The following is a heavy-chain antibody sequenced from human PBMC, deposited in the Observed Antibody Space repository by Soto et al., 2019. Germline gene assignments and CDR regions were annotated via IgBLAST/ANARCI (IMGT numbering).Heavy chain of an antibody. CDR1: GYNFNTYG. CDR2: ISGYNGYT. CDR3: ARDRDYSHTDADIDY. Sequence: QVQLVQSGAEVRRPGASVRISCKTSGYNFNTYGIIWVRQAPGQGLEWMGWISGYNGYTKYAKCFEDRVTLSTDTPTTTPFLELRSLRSGDTALYFCARDRDYSHTDADIDYWGQGTLVSVSS. V-gene: IGHV1-18*01. J-gene: IGHJ4*02. D-gene: IGHD3-22*01.